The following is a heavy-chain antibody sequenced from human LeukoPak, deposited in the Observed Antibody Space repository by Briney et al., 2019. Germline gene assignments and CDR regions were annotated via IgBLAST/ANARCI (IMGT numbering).Heavy chain of an antibody. V-gene: IGHV3-49*04. D-gene: IGHD5-12*01. CDR3: ARSRGYSGGSLGY. Sequence: TGGSLRLSCTASGFTFGDYAMTWVRQAPGKGLEWVGFIRSKTYGGTTEYAASVKGRFTVSRDDSKNSLYLQMNSLKTEDTAVYYCARSRGYSGGSLGYWGQGTLVTVSS. J-gene: IGHJ4*02. CDR2: IRSKTYGGTT. CDR1: GFTFGDYA.